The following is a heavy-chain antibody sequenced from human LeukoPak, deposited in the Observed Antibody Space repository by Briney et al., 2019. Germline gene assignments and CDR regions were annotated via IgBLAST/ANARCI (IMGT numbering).Heavy chain of an antibody. J-gene: IGHJ5*02. CDR2: INHSGST. V-gene: IGHV4-34*01. CDR1: GGSFSGYY. CDR3: ARDFTTSPYYGSGSYYKRWFDP. Sequence: SETLSLTCAVYGGSFSGYYWSWIRQPPGKGLEWIGEINHSGSTNYNPSLKSRVTISVDTSKNQFSLKLSSVTAADTAVYYCARDFTTSPYYGSGSYYKRWFDPWGQGTLVTVSS. D-gene: IGHD3-10*01.